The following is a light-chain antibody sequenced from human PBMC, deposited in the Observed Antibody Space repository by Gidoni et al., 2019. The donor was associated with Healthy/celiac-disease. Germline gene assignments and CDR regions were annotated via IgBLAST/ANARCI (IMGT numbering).Light chain of an antibody. CDR2: DAS. CDR3: QQRSNWPPFMYT. Sequence: EIVLTQSPATLSLSPGERATLSCRASQSVSSYLAWYQQKPGQAPRLLIYDASNRATGIPARFRGSGSGTDFTLTSSSLEPEDFAVYYGQQRSNWPPFMYTFXQXTKLXIK. V-gene: IGKV3-11*01. CDR1: QSVSSY. J-gene: IGKJ2*01.